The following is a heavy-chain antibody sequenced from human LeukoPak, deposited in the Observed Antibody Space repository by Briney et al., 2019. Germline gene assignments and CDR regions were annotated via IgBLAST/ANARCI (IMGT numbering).Heavy chain of an antibody. CDR3: ARHAYSSGSGYFDL. CDR1: GGSISSYY. D-gene: IGHD4-11*01. Sequence: PSETPSLTCTVSGGSISSYYWSWIRQPPGKGLEWIGYIYYSGSTNYNPSLKSRVTISVDTSKNQFSLKLTSVTAADTAVYYCARHAYSSGSGYFDLWGRGTLVTVSS. CDR2: IYYSGST. J-gene: IGHJ2*01. V-gene: IGHV4-59*08.